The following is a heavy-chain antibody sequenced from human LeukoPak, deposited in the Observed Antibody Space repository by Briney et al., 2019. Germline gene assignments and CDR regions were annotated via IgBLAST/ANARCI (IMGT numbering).Heavy chain of an antibody. V-gene: IGHV3-21*01. CDR2: ISSSSSYI. Sequence: PGGSLRLSCAASGFTVSSNYMNWVRQAPGKGLEWVSSISSSSSYIYYADSVKGRFTISRDNAKNSLYLQMNSLRAEDTAVYYCARDIGDYVWGSYRPYYFDYWGQGTLVTVSS. CDR1: GFTVSSNY. D-gene: IGHD3-16*02. J-gene: IGHJ4*02. CDR3: ARDIGDYVWGSYRPYYFDY.